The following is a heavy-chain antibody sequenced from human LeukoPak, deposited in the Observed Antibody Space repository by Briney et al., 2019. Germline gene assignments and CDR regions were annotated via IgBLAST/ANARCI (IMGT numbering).Heavy chain of an antibody. CDR2: IDFEGVDK. V-gene: IGHV3-30*02. CDR3: AKDLHGGYSSDY. CDR1: GFTFNNIG. J-gene: IGHJ4*02. Sequence: GGSLRLSCAASGFTFNNIGMHWVRQAPGKGLEFVSFIDFEGVDKYYADSVKGRFTISKDYSKATLYLQMNSLRPEDTAIYHCAKDLHGGYSSDYWGQGTLVTVSS. D-gene: IGHD4-23*01.